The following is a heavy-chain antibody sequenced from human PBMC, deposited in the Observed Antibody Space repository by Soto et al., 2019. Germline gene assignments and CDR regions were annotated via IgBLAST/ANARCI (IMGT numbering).Heavy chain of an antibody. D-gene: IGHD6-13*01. CDR1: GYTFTNYA. Sequence: QVQLVQSGAEVKKPGASVKVSCKASGYTFTNYAFSWVRQAPGQGLEWMGWISAYNGNTNYPQKLQGRVTKTTDTSTSTAYMELRSLRSDDTAVDYCARDLAAAGPFDCWGQGTLVNVSS. CDR3: ARDLAAAGPFDC. CDR2: ISAYNGNT. J-gene: IGHJ4*02. V-gene: IGHV1-18*01.